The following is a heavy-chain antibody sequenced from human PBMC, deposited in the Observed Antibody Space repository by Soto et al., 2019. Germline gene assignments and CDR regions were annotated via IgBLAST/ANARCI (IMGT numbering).Heavy chain of an antibody. D-gene: IGHD6-19*01. Sequence: QVQLQESGPGRVKPSQTLSLTCTVSGGSISSGGYYWSWIRQPPEKGLEWIGYIYYSGSTYYNPSLKSRVTISVDTSKNQFSLKLSSVTAADTAVYYCARLTPGYSSGWFIDYWGQGTLVTVSS. CDR1: GGSISSGGYY. J-gene: IGHJ4*02. V-gene: IGHV4-30-4*01. CDR2: IYYSGST. CDR3: ARLTPGYSSGWFIDY.